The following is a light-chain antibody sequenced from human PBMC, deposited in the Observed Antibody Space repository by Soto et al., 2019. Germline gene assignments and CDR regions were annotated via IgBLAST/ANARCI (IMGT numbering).Light chain of an antibody. J-gene: IGKJ5*01. CDR2: ATS. CDR3: QQSYKMPS. Sequence: EMPLTQSPSSLAASVGDRLTLTCRASRNVSIYLNWYQHKPGKGPTLLIHATSNLQIGVPSRFSGSGSGTEFTLTISSLEPEDFGTYYCQQSYKMPSFGQGTRLEIK. V-gene: IGKV1-39*01. CDR1: RNVSIY.